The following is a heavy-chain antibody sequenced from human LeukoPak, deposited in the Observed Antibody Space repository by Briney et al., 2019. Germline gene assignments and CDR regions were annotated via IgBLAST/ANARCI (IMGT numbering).Heavy chain of an antibody. D-gene: IGHD6-6*01. CDR1: GYTFTSYY. CDR2: INPSGGST. J-gene: IGHJ4*02. CDR3: ARVIGIAAPFDY. Sequence: ASVKVSCKASGYTFTSYYMHWVRQAPGQGLEWMGIINPSGGSTSYAQKFQGRVTMTRDMSTSTVYMELRSLRSDDTAVYYCARVIGIAAPFDYWGQGTLVTVSS. V-gene: IGHV1-46*01.